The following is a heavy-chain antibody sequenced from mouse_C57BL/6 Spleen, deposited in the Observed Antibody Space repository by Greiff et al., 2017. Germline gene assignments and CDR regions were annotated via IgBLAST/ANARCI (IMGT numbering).Heavy chain of an antibody. V-gene: IGHV1-53*01. Sequence: VQLQQPGTELVKPGASVKLSCKASGYTFTSYWMHWVKQRPGQGLEWIGNINPSNGGTNYNEKFKSKATLTVDKSSSTAYMQLSSLPSEDSAVYYCARCTTYSNWYFDVWGTGATVTVSS. CDR1: GYTFTSYW. D-gene: IGHD2-5*01. CDR2: INPSNGGT. J-gene: IGHJ1*03. CDR3: ARCTTYSNWYFDV.